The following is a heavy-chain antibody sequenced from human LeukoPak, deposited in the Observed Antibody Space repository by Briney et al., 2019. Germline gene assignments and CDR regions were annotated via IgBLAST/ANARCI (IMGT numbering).Heavy chain of an antibody. CDR2: IHYSGST. J-gene: IGHJ5*02. CDR1: GGSISSYY. Sequence: SETLSLTCTVSGGSISSYYWSWIRQPPGKGLEWIGYIHYSGSTNYNPSLKSRVTISVDTSKNQFSLKLSSVTAADTAVYYCARCTREDIVVVPADNWFDPWGQGTLVTVSS. V-gene: IGHV4-59*01. D-gene: IGHD2-2*01. CDR3: ARCTREDIVVVPADNWFDP.